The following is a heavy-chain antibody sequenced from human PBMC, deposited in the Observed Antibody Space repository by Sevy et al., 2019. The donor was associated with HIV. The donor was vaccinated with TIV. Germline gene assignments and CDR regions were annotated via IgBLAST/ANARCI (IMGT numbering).Heavy chain of an antibody. CDR3: ARDHLLSLAYSWFDP. CDR2: IFYTGTT. D-gene: IGHD2-2*01. CDR1: GGSISSSNYY. V-gene: IGHV4-39*01. J-gene: IGHJ5*02. Sequence: SETLCLTCTVSGGSISSSNYYWGWIRQSPGKGLEWIGSIFYTGTTHYNPSLKSRVTISVDTSKNQFSLKLSSVTAADTAVYYCARDHLLSLAYSWFDPWGQGTLVTVSS.